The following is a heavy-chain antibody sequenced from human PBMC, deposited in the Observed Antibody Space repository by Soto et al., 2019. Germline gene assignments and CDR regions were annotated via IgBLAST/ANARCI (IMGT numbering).Heavy chain of an antibody. CDR2: IIPIFGTA. CDR3: ARGVMYCSSTSCYSRGLDY. D-gene: IGHD2-2*01. V-gene: IGHV1-69*13. Sequence: SVKVSCKASGGTFSSYAISWVRQAPGQGLEWMGGIIPIFGTANYAQKFQGRVTITADESTSTAYMELSSLRSEDTAVYYCARGVMYCSSTSCYSRGLDYWGQGTLVTVSS. J-gene: IGHJ4*02. CDR1: GGTFSSYA.